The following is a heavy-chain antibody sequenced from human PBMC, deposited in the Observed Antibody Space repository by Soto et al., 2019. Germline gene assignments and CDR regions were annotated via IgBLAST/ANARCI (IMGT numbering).Heavy chain of an antibody. Sequence: XESLRISCKASGNSFNNYWVTWVLQMPGKGLEWMGRIDPSDSYTRYSPPFQGHVSISVDMSINTAFLQWSSLKPSDTAMYYCARLPLGVASRRPNYYYHHGMDVWGQGTSVTVSS. CDR1: GNSFNNYW. CDR2: IDPSDSYT. CDR3: ARLPLGVASRRPNYYYHHGMDV. V-gene: IGHV5-10-1*01. J-gene: IGHJ6*02. D-gene: IGHD6-6*01.